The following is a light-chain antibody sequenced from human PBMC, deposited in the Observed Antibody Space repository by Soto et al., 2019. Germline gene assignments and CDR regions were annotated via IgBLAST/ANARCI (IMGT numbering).Light chain of an antibody. CDR3: QSYDSRLSGLV. V-gene: IGLV1-40*01. CDR1: SSNIGAGYD. J-gene: IGLJ1*01. Sequence: QSVLTQPPSVSGAPGQRVTISCTGSSSNIGAGYDVHWYQQLPGTAPKLLVYGNSNRPSGVPDPFSGSKSGTSASLAITGLQAEDEADYHCQSYDSRLSGLVFGTGTKLTVL. CDR2: GNS.